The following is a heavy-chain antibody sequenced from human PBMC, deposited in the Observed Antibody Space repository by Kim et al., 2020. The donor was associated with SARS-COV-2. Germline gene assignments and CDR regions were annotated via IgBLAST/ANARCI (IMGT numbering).Heavy chain of an antibody. V-gene: IGHV3-15*01. J-gene: IGHJ4*02. Sequence: GGSLRLSCAASGFTFSNAWMSWVRQAPGKGLEWVGRIKSKTDGGTTDYAAPVKGRFTISRDDSKNTLYLQMNSLKTEDTAVYYCTTDSPYPQYYYDSSGLDYWGQGTLVTVSS. CDR2: IKSKTDGGTT. CDR3: TTDSPYPQYYYDSSGLDY. D-gene: IGHD3-22*01. CDR1: GFTFSNAW.